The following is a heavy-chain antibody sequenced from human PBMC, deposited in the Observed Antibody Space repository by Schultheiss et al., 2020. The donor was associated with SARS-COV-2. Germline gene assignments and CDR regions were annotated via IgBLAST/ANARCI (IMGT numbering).Heavy chain of an antibody. CDR3: AKDSRGLFDY. J-gene: IGHJ4*02. V-gene: IGHV3-21*01. D-gene: IGHD3-10*01. CDR2: ISSSSSYI. Sequence: GGSLRLSCVASGFTFSSFGMHWVRQAPGKGLEWVSSISSSSSYIYYADSVKGRFTISRDNAKNSLYLQMNSLRAEDTAVYYCAKDSRGLFDYWGQGTLVTVSS. CDR1: GFTFSSFG.